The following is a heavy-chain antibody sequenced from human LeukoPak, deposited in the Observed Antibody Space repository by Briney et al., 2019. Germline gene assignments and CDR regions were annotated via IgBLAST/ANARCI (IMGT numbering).Heavy chain of an antibody. D-gene: IGHD1-26*01. V-gene: IGHV3-48*01. CDR1: GFTFSTYS. Sequence: GGSLRLSCAASGFTFSTYSMNWVRQAPGKGLEWISYITSGSSTIYYAASVKGRFTISRDNAKNSLYLQMNSLRAEDTAVYYCAGLVDKWEVRNYWGQGTLVTVSS. CDR3: AGLVDKWEVRNY. J-gene: IGHJ4*02. CDR2: ITSGSSTI.